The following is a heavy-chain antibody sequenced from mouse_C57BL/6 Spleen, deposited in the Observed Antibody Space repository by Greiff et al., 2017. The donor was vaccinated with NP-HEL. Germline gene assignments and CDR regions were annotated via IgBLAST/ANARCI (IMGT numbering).Heavy chain of an antibody. CDR1: GFTFSSYG. V-gene: IGHV5-6*02. Sequence: DVKLVESGGDLVKPGGSLKLSCAASGFTFSSYGMSWVRQTPDKRLEWVATISSGGSYTYYPDSVKGRFTISRDNAKNTLYLQMSSLKSEDTAMYYCARVMVTYAMDYWGQGTSVTVSS. CDR2: ISSGGSYT. CDR3: ARVMVTYAMDY. J-gene: IGHJ4*01. D-gene: IGHD2-2*01.